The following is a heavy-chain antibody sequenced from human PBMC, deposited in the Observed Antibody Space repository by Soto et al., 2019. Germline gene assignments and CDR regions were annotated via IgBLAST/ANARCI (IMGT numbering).Heavy chain of an antibody. V-gene: IGHV3-23*01. D-gene: IGHD2-8*01. Sequence: EVQLLESGGGLVQPGGSLRLSCAASGFTFSTYAMSWVRQAPGKGLEWVSAISGSGSSTYYADSVKGRFTISRDNSKNTLYLQMNSLRAEDTAVYYCAKDGVYRGPYYYYMDVWGKGTTVTVSS. CDR3: AKDGVYRGPYYYYMDV. CDR2: ISGSGSST. CDR1: GFTFSTYA. J-gene: IGHJ6*03.